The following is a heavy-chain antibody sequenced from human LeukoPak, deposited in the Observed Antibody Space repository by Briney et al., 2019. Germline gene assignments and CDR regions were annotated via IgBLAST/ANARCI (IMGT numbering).Heavy chain of an antibody. D-gene: IGHD5-24*01. CDR1: GYTFTSYG. CDR2: ISAYNGNT. V-gene: IGHV1-18*01. CDR3: ARDYSGERWLQFYPDYYYYMDV. Sequence: GASVTVSCKASGYTFTSYGISWVRQAPGQGLEWMGWISAYNGNTNYAQKLQGRVTMTTDTSTSTAYMELRSLRSDDTAVYYCARDYSGERWLQFYPDYYYYMDVWGKGTTVTVSS. J-gene: IGHJ6*03.